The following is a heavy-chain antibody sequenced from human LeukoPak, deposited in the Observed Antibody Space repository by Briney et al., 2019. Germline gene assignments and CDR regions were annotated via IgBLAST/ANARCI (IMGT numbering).Heavy chain of an antibody. CDR2: ISPYNGNT. D-gene: IGHD6-6*01. CDR1: GYTFTSYG. Sequence: GASVKVSCKASGYTFTSYGISWVRQAPGQGLEWMGWISPYNGNTNYPHKLQGRVTMNTDTSTRPAHLELRSLRSYGTGVYYCARPNSTYSSSCPLDYWGQGTLFTVSS. CDR3: ARPNSTYSSSCPLDY. V-gene: IGHV1-18*01. J-gene: IGHJ4*02.